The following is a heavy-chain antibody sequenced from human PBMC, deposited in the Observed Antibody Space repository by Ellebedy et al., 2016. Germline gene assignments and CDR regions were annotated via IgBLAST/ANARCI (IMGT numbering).Heavy chain of an antibody. V-gene: IGHV3-74*01. J-gene: IGHJ4*02. CDR3: TKDQAYGTGWYGTSRD. Sequence: GESLKISXAASGFTFSSHWMHWVRQVPGKGLVWVSRISTDGSSTTYADSVKGRFTISRDNAKNTLYLQMNSLRAEDTAIYYCTKDQAYGTGWYGTSRDWGQGTLVTVSS. D-gene: IGHD6-13*01. CDR2: ISTDGSST. CDR1: GFTFSSHW.